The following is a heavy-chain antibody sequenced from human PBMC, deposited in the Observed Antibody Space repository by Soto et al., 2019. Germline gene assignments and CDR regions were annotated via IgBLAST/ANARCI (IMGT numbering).Heavy chain of an antibody. CDR3: ARGRSSSWYHY. V-gene: IGHV4-34*01. J-gene: IGHJ4*02. Sequence: NLSETLSLTCAVYGGSFSGYYWSWIRQPPGKGLEWIGEINHSGSTNYNPSLKSRVTISVDTSKNQFSLKLSSVTAADTAVYYCARGRSSSWYHYWGQGTLVTVSS. CDR2: INHSGST. CDR1: GGSFSGYY. D-gene: IGHD6-13*01.